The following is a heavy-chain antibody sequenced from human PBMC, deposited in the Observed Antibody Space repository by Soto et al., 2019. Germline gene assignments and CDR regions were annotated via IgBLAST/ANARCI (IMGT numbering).Heavy chain of an antibody. CDR1: GFTFSSYA. V-gene: IGHV3-23*01. Sequence: EVQLLESGGGLVQPGGSLRLSCAASGFTFSSYAMSWVRQAPGKGLEWVSAISGSGGSTYYADSLKGRFTISRDNSKNTLHLQRNSLTAEDTAVYYCAQPALGTTGTTADSYYGMDVWGQGTTVTVSS. J-gene: IGHJ6*02. CDR3: AQPALGTTGTTADSYYGMDV. CDR2: ISGSGGST. D-gene: IGHD1-1*01.